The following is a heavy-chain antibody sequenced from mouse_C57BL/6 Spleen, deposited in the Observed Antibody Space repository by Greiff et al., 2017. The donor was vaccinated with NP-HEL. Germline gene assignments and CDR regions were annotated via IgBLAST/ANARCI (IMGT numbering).Heavy chain of an antibody. CDR3: ESSPLYAMDY. J-gene: IGHJ4*01. Sequence: EVMLVESGGGLVKPGGSLKLSCAASGFTFSDYGMHWVRQAPEKGLEWVAYISSGSSTIYYADTVKGRFTISRDNAKNTLFLQMTSLRSEDTAMYYCESSPLYAMDYWGQGTSVTVSS. CDR2: ISSGSSTI. V-gene: IGHV5-17*01. D-gene: IGHD6-1*01. CDR1: GFTFSDYG.